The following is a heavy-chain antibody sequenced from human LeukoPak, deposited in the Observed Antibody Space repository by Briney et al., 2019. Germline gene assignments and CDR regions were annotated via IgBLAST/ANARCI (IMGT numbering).Heavy chain of an antibody. D-gene: IGHD1-26*01. J-gene: IGHJ4*02. CDR1: GGSISSYY. CDR3: AREGSCYRFDY. CDR2: IYYSGST. V-gene: IGHV4-59*01. Sequence: SETLSLTCTVSGGSISSYYWSWIRQPPGKGLEWIGYIYYSGSTNYNPSLKSRVTISVDTSKNQFSLKLSSVTAADTAVYYCAREGSCYRFDYWGQGTLVTVSS.